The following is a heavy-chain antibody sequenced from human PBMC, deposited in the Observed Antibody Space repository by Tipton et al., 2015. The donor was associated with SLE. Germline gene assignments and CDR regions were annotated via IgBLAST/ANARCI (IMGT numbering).Heavy chain of an antibody. Sequence: LRLSCAVYGGSFSGYYWSWIRQPPGKGLEWIGEINHSGSTNYNPSLKSRVTISVDTSKNQFSLKLSSVTAADTAVYFCASSKYYYYGMDVWGQGTTVTVSS. J-gene: IGHJ6*02. V-gene: IGHV4-34*01. D-gene: IGHD6-13*01. CDR2: INHSGST. CDR1: GGSFSGYY. CDR3: ASSKYYYYGMDV.